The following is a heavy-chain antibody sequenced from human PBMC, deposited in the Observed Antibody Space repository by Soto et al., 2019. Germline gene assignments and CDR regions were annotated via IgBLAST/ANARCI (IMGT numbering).Heavy chain of an antibody. CDR2: VYSSGNT. D-gene: IGHD3-16*01. V-gene: IGHV4-39*01. CDR3: ASLLLRLGETTNWFDP. J-gene: IGHJ5*02. CDR1: GGPISTSSDYY. Sequence: SGTLSRTCTVSGGPISTSSDYYWAWIRQPPGKGLEWLGTVYSSGNTDYNPSLKSRVTISVGASRNQFSLKLYSVTAADTAVYYCASLLLRLGETTNWFDPWGQGTLVTVSS.